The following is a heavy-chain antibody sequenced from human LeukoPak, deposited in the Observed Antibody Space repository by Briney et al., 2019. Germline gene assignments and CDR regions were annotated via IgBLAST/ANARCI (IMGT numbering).Heavy chain of an antibody. CDR2: IYYSGST. CDR1: GGSISSYY. CDR3: ARAEWRDAFDI. V-gene: IGHV4-59*01. J-gene: IGHJ3*02. D-gene: IGHD3-3*01. Sequence: PSETLSLTCTVSGGSISSYYWSWIRQPPGKGLEWIGYIYYSGSTNYNPSLKSRVTISADTSKNQFSLKLSSVTAADTAVYYCARAEWRDAFDIWGQGTMVTVSS.